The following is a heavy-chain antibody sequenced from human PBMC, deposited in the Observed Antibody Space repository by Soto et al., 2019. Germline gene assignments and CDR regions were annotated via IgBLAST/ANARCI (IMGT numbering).Heavy chain of an antibody. D-gene: IGHD3-22*01. CDR1: GFTFSSYG. V-gene: IGHV3-30*18. CDR2: ISYDGSNK. CDR3: AKDPTYDSSGYLDDAFDI. J-gene: IGHJ3*02. Sequence: QVQLVESGGGVVQPGRSLRLSCAASGFTFSSYGMHWVRQAPGKGLEWVAVISYDGSNKYYADSVKGRFTISRDNSKNTLYLQMNSLRAEDTAVYYCAKDPTYDSSGYLDDAFDIWGQGTMVTVSS.